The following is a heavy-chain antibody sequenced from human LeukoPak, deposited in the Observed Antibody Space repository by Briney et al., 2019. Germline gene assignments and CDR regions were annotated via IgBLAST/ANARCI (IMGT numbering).Heavy chain of an antibody. CDR1: GYTFTGYY. D-gene: IGHD3/OR15-3a*01. CDR2: INANSGGT. Sequence: AAVKVSCKASGYTFTGYYMHWVRQAPGQGLEWMGWINANSGGTNYAQKFQGRVTMTRDTSISTAYMELSGLRSDDTAVYYCARDFWTGYYLEYWGQGTLVTVCS. CDR3: ARDFWTGYYLEY. V-gene: IGHV1-2*02. J-gene: IGHJ4*02.